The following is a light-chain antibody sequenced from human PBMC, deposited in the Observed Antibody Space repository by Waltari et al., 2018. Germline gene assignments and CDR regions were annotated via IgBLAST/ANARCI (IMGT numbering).Light chain of an antibody. Sequence: QSXXXQPASVSGXPGQSITIXXTGTSSDXGXXNYVSWYXQHPGKAPKLMIYDVSKRPSGVSXRFSGSXSGNTASLTXXGLQAXXEADYYCSSXXSSSTXXXFGTGTKVTVL. J-gene: IGLJ1*01. V-gene: IGLV2-14*01. CDR1: SSDXGXXNY. CDR2: DVS. CDR3: SSXXSSSTXXX.